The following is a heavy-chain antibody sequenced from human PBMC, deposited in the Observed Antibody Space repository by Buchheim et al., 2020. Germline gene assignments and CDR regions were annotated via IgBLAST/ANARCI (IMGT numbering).Heavy chain of an antibody. D-gene: IGHD3-9*01. CDR3: ARDGRYLNWFDP. J-gene: IGHJ5*02. V-gene: IGHV4-34*01. CDR1: GGSFSGYY. CDR2: INHSGST. Sequence: QVQLQQWGAGLLKPSETLSLTCAVYGGSFSGYYWSWIRQPPGKGLEWIGEINHSGSTNYNPSLKSRVTISVDTAKNQFSLALSSVTAADTAVYYCARDGRYLNWFDPWGQGTL.